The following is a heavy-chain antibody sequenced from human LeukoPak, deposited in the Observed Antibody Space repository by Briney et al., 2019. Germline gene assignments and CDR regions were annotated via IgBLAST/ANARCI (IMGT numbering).Heavy chain of an antibody. CDR3: ARNPEGRLRGRHFDH. J-gene: IGHJ4*02. CDR2: IYYSGST. V-gene: IGHV4-59*01. CDR1: GGSISSYY. D-gene: IGHD3-16*01. Sequence: SETLSLTCTVSGGSISSYYWSWIRQPPGKGLEWIGYIYYSGSTNYNPSLKSRVTISVDTSKNQFSLKLSSVTAADTAVYYCARNPEGRLRGRHFDHWGQGTLVTVSS.